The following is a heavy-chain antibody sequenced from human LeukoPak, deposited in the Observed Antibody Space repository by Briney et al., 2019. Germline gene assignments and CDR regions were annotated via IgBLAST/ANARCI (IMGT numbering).Heavy chain of an antibody. CDR3: AQGPSYGGYSD. D-gene: IGHD5-12*01. V-gene: IGHV3-23*01. J-gene: IGHJ4*02. CDR2: ISGRGGST. Sequence: PGGSLRLSCVGSGFTFTTYVINWVRQAPGKGLEWVSGISGRGGSTYYADSVKGRFTISRDNSKNMLYLQMNSLRAEDTAVYYCAQGPSYGGYSDWGQGTLVTVSS. CDR1: GFTFTTYV.